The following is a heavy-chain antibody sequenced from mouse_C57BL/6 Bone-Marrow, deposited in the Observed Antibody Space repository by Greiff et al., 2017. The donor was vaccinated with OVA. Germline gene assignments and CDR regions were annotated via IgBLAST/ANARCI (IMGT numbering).Heavy chain of an antibody. CDR2: IDPANGNT. J-gene: IGHJ1*03. CDR3: ASGGTTVVAPHWYFDV. D-gene: IGHD1-1*01. Sequence: EAQLVESVAELVRPGASVKLSCTASGFNIKNTYMHWVKQRPEQGLEWIGRIDPANGNTKYAPKFQGKATITADTSSNTAYLQLSSLTSEDTAIYYCASGGTTVVAPHWYFDVWGTGTTVTVSS. CDR1: GFNIKNTY. V-gene: IGHV14-3*01.